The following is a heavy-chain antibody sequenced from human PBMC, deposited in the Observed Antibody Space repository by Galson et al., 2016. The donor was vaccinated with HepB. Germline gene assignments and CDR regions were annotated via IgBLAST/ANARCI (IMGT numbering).Heavy chain of an antibody. J-gene: IGHJ4*02. CDR2: IWHDGSEQ. V-gene: IGHV3-33*08. Sequence: SLRLSCAASGFMFSSYAMHWVRQAPGKGLEWMAVIWHDGSEQHYADSVTGRFTISRENSKNTVYLQINSLRAEDTAVYYCAREGPRGMTTGDYWGQGTLVIVSS. D-gene: IGHD4-11*01. CDR1: GFMFSSYA. CDR3: AREGPRGMTTGDY.